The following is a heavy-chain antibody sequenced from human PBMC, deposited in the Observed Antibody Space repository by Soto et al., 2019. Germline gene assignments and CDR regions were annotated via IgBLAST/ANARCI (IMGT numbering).Heavy chain of an antibody. CDR3: ARHAGWATPFDP. Sequence: QVQLQESGPGLVKPSETLSLTCTVSGASISSYYWSWIRQPPGKGLEWIGYISYSGGPNYNPSLTSRVTISVDTSKNQFALKLSSVTAADTAVYYCARHAGWATPFDPWGQGTLVTVSS. CDR1: GASISSYY. J-gene: IGHJ5*02. V-gene: IGHV4-59*08. D-gene: IGHD5-12*01. CDR2: ISYSGGP.